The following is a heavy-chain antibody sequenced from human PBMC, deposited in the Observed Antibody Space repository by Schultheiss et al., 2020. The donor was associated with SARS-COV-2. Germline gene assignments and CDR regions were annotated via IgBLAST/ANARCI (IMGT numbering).Heavy chain of an antibody. V-gene: IGHV3-30*03. J-gene: IGHJ5*02. Sequence: GGSLRLSCAASGFTFSSYGMHWVRQAPGKGLEWVAVISYDGSNKYYADSVKGRFTISRENAKNSLYLQMNSLRVGDTAVYYCARWNLGFDPWGQGTLVTVSS. CDR3: ARWNLGFDP. D-gene: IGHD1-1*01. CDR2: ISYDGSNK. CDR1: GFTFSSYG.